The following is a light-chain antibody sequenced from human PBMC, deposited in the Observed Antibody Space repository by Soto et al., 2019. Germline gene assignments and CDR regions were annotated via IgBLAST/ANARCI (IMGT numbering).Light chain of an antibody. CDR3: AAWDDSLNGVV. V-gene: IGLV1-44*01. CDR2: ANN. CDR1: SSNIGRNT. J-gene: IGLJ3*02. Sequence: QSVLTQPPSASGTPGQRVSISCSGSSSNIGRNTVNWYQQLPGTAPKRLMYANNQRPSGVPARVSGAKSGTSASLAISDLQAEDEAYYYCAAWDDSLNGVVFGGGTKVTVL.